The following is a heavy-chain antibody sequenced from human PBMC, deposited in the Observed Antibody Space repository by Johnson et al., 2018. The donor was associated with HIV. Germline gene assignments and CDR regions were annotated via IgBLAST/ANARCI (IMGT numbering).Heavy chain of an antibody. CDR1: GFTFSSYG. CDR3: AKPMRGGRGIAARSGHAFDI. Sequence: VQLVESGGGVVQPGRSLRLSCAASGFTFSSYGMHWVRQAPGKGLEWVAVISYDGSNKYYADSVKGRFTISRDNSKNTLYLQMNSLRAEDTAVYYCAKPMRGGRGIAARSGHAFDIWGQGTMVTVSS. J-gene: IGHJ3*02. V-gene: IGHV3-30*18. D-gene: IGHD6-6*01. CDR2: ISYDGSNK.